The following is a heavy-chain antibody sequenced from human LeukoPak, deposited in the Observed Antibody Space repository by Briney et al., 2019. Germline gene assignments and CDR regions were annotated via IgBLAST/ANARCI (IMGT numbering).Heavy chain of an antibody. Sequence: SETLSLTCAVYGGSFSGYYWSWIRQPPGKGLEWIGEINHSGSTNYNPSLKSRVTISVDTSKNQFFLKLSSVTAADTAVYYCARRETDIVVVVAAGFDPWGQGTLVTVSS. CDR2: INHSGST. J-gene: IGHJ5*02. CDR3: ARRETDIVVVVAAGFDP. CDR1: GGSFSGYY. D-gene: IGHD2-15*01. V-gene: IGHV4-34*01.